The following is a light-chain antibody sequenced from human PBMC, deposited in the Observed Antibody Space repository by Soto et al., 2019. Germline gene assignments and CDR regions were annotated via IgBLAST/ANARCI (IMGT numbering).Light chain of an antibody. Sequence: QSVLTQPASVSESPGQSIAISCTGSSSDVGIYNYVSWYQQHPGKVPNLIIYEVSNRPSGVSNRFSGSKSGNTASLTISGLQAEDEADYYCSSYKTSSTRVFGTGTNVTVL. CDR2: EVS. CDR3: SSYKTSSTRV. J-gene: IGLJ1*01. CDR1: SSDVGIYNY. V-gene: IGLV2-14*01.